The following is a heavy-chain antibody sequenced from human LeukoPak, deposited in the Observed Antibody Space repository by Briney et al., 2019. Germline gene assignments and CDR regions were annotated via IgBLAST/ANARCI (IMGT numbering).Heavy chain of an antibody. J-gene: IGHJ6*02. CDR2: ISGSGGST. D-gene: IGHD3-10*02. V-gene: IGHV3-23*01. CDR3: AKCSGTIFKQHHYYYGMDV. CDR1: GFTFSSYA. Sequence: GGSLRLSCAASGFTFSSYAMSWVRQAPGKGLEWVSAISGSGGSTYYADSVKGRFTISRDNSKNTLYLQMNSLRAEDTAVYYCAKCSGTIFKQHHYYYGMDVWGQGTTVTVSS.